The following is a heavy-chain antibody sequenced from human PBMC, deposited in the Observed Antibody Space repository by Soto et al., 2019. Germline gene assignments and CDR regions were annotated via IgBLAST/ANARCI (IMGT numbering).Heavy chain of an antibody. CDR1: GYSFTSYW. J-gene: IGHJ3*02. V-gene: IGHV5-51*01. CDR2: IYPGDSDT. D-gene: IGHD3-10*01. CDR3: ASHTDSYYYGSGSYYKRQDAFDI. Sequence: LGESLKISCKGSGYSFTSYWIGWVRQMPGKGLEWMGIIYPGDSDTRYSPSFQGQVTISADKSISTAYLQWSSLKASDTAMYYCASHTDSYYYGSGSYYKRQDAFDIWGQGTMVTVSS.